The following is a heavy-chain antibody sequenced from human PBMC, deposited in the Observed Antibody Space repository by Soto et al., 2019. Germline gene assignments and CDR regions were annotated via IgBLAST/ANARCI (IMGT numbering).Heavy chain of an antibody. D-gene: IGHD3-3*01. CDR2: INHSGST. V-gene: IGHV4-34*01. CDR3: ARGVLRFLEWFPQWWSDP. Sequence: PSETLSLSCAVYGGSFSGYYRSWIRQPPGKGLEWIGEINHSGSTNYNPSLKSRVTISVDTSKNQFSLKLSSVTAADTAVYYCARGVLRFLEWFPQWWSDPWGQGTLVTVS. J-gene: IGHJ5*02. CDR1: GGSFSGYY.